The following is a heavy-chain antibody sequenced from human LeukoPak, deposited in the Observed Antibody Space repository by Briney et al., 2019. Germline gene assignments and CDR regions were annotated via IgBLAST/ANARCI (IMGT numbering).Heavy chain of an antibody. V-gene: IGHV3-7*03. Sequence: GGSLRLSCAASGFTFSSYWMSWVRQAPGKGLEWVANIKQDGSEKYYVDSVKGRFTISRDNAKNSLYLQMNSLRAEDTALYYCAKGGGIYGSWSYLNYFDYWGQGTLVTVSS. CDR2: IKQDGSEK. CDR3: AKGGGIYGSWSYLNYFDY. J-gene: IGHJ4*02. D-gene: IGHD3-10*01. CDR1: GFTFSSYW.